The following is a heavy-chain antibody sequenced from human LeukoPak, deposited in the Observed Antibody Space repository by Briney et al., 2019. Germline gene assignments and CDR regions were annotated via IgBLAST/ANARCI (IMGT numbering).Heavy chain of an antibody. CDR1: GCTFSTYF. D-gene: IGHD3-16*01. Sequence: GRSLRLSCAASGCTFSTYFIHWGCQAPGAGLELVGDIGSYGNHRIYVESVKGRFTISRDNSSSTLYLQMNSLRAEDTAVYFCARERQDTILDSVALDIWGEGTMVSVSS. J-gene: IGHJ3*02. CDR2: IGSYGNHR. V-gene: IGHV3-30-3*01. CDR3: ARERQDTILDSVALDI.